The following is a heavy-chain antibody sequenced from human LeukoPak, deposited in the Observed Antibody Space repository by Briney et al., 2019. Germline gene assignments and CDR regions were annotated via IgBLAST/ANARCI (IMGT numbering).Heavy chain of an antibody. Sequence: SVKVSCKASGGTFSSYAISWARQAPGQGLEWMGGIIPIFGTANYAQKFQGRVTITTDESTSTAYMELSSLRSEDTAVYYCASTVTTLSDYYYYMDVWGKGTTVTVSS. J-gene: IGHJ6*03. D-gene: IGHD4-11*01. CDR3: ASTVTTLSDYYYYMDV. V-gene: IGHV1-69*05. CDR1: GGTFSSYA. CDR2: IIPIFGTA.